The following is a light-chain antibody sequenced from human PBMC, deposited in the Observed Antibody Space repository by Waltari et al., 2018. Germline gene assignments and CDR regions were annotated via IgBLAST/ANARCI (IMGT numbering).Light chain of an antibody. J-gene: IGKJ1*01. V-gene: IGKV3-11*01. Sequence: EIVLTQSPDTLSLFPGERAALTCKASQSIGSFLGWYQQRPGQAPRLLIYDVSRRAAGIPARFSGSGSGTEFAVTISSLEAEDSAVYFCQQRSTWPRTFGQGTKVE. CDR2: DVS. CDR1: QSIGSF. CDR3: QQRSTWPRT.